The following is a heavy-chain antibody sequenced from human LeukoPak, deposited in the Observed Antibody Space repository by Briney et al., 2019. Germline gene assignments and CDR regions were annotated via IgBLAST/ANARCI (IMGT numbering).Heavy chain of an antibody. J-gene: IGHJ4*02. CDR3: ARDGAAATKRVYFDY. V-gene: IGHV1-46*01. CDR2: INPSGGST. Sequence: ASVKVLCKSLGFRLTSYYLHWVRQAPGQGLEWMGVINPSGGSTTYGQKFQGRVTMTRDTSTLTVYIELSSLRSDDTAMYYCARDGAAATKRVYFDYWGQGTLVTVSS. D-gene: IGHD1-26*01. CDR1: GFRLTSYY.